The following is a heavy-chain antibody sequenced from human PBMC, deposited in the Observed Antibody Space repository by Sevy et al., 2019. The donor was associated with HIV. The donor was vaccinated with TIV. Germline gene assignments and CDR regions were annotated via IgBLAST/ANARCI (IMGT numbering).Heavy chain of an antibody. Sequence: GGSLRLPCAASGFTFSSYAMHWVRQAPGKGLEWVAVISYDGSNKYYADSVKGRFTISRDNSKNTLYLQMNSLRAEDTAVYYCARGLLYYDILTGYYNGLYYYYGMDVWGQGTTVTVSS. V-gene: IGHV3-30*04. CDR2: ISYDGSNK. D-gene: IGHD3-9*01. J-gene: IGHJ6*02. CDR3: ARGLLYYDILTGYYNGLYYYYGMDV. CDR1: GFTFSSYA.